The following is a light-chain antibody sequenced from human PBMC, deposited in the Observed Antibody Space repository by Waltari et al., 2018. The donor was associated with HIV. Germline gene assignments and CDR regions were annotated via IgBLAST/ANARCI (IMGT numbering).Light chain of an antibody. CDR2: SNN. CDR3: AAWDDSLNDSYV. Sequence: QSVLTQPPSASGTPGQRVTISCSGSSSNIGSNAVNWYQQLPGTAPKLLIYSNNQRPSGVPDRFSGSKSCTSASLAISGLQSDDEADYYCAAWDDSLNDSYVFGPGTKVTVL. CDR1: SSNIGSNA. V-gene: IGLV1-44*01. J-gene: IGLJ1*01.